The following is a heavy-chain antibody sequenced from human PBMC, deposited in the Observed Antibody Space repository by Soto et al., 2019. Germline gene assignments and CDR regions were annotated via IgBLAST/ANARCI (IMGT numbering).Heavy chain of an antibody. CDR3: ARGGGYDFRSSQAPPIDF. CDR1: GGSISDFY. Sequence: SETLSLTCNVSGGSISDFYWSWIRQSPGKRLEWIGYLYYTGSTNYNPALKSRVTISLDTSKNQFSLQVRSVTAADTAVYYCARGGGYDFRSSQAPPIDFWGQGTTVTVSS. J-gene: IGHJ6*02. CDR2: LYYTGST. V-gene: IGHV4-59*01. D-gene: IGHD3-3*01.